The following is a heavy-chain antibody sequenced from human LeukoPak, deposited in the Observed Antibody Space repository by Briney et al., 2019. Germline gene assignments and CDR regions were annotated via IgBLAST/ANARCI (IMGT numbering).Heavy chain of an antibody. D-gene: IGHD2-2*01. CDR2: IKSDGGSP. V-gene: IGHV3-74*01. Sequence: QPGGSLRLSCAASGFTFTSYWMHWVRQAPGKGLVGVSRIKSDGGSPTYADSVKGRFTISRDNAKNTLYLQMKSLRVEDTAVYYCARGYCSSVSCPEAPFDIWGQGTMVTVSS. J-gene: IGHJ3*02. CDR3: ARGYCSSVSCPEAPFDI. CDR1: GFTFTSYW.